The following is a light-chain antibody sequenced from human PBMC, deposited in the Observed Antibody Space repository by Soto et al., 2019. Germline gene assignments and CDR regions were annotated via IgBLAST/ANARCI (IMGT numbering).Light chain of an antibody. V-gene: IGKV1-39*01. CDR1: QSIGFF. Sequence: DIQMTQSPSSLSASVGDRVTITCRARQSIGFFLNWYHQKPGKAPKLLIYAASTLQGGVSSRFSGSRSGTPFTLTITRLQPEDFGTYYCQQSYGNPGFAPGTKVDIK. J-gene: IGKJ3*01. CDR2: AAS. CDR3: QQSYGNPG.